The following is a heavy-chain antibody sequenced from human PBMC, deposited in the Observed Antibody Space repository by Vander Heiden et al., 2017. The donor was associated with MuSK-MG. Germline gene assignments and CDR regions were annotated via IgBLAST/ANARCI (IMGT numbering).Heavy chain of an antibody. V-gene: IGHV5-51*01. Sequence: EVQLVQSGAEVTKPGESLKISCKGSGYSFTSYWIGWVRQMPGKGLEWMGIIYPGDSDTRYSPSFQGQVTISADKSISTAYLQWSSLKASDTAMYYCARRRAGTIFGVADNWFDPWGQGTLGNVAA. CDR2: IYPGDSDT. CDR1: GYSFTSYW. CDR3: ARRRAGTIFGVADNWFDP. D-gene: IGHD3-3*01. J-gene: IGHJ5*02.